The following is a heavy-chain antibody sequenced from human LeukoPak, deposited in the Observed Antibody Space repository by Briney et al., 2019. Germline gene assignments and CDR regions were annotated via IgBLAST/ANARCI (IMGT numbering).Heavy chain of an antibody. CDR2: IWYDGSNK. CDR1: GFTFSSYG. CDR3: AGDGWHYSMSYFDY. V-gene: IGHV3-33*01. Sequence: PGRSLRLSCAASGFTFSSYGMHWVRQAPGKGLEWVAVIWYDGSNKYYADSVKGRFTISRDNSKNTLYLQMNSLRAEDTAVYYCAGDGWHYSMSYFDYWGQGTLVTVSS. J-gene: IGHJ4*02. D-gene: IGHD4-11*01.